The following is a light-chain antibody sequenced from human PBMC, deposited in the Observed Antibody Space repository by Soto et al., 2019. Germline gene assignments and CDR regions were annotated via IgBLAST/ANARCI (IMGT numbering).Light chain of an antibody. CDR3: QQYGSSPRT. CDR2: GAS. V-gene: IGKV3-20*01. Sequence: EIVLTQSPGTLSLSPGERATLSCRASQSVRSDYLAWYQQKPGQAPRLHIYGASTRATGIPDRFTGSWSGTDFTLTISRLEPEDVAVYYCQQYGSSPRTLGQGTKVDI. CDR1: QSVRSDY. J-gene: IGKJ1*01.